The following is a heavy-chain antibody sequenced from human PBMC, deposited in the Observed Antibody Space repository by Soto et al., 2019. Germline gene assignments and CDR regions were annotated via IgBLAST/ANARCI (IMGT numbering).Heavy chain of an antibody. CDR1: GYSISLGYY. Sequence: SETLSLTCAVSGYSISLGYYWSWFRQPPGKGLEWIGNLYHSGTTYYSPSLKSRVTISIDRSKNHFSLNLRSVTAADTAVYYCARDPWGDYQGVWGQGTQVTVSS. V-gene: IGHV4-38-2*02. CDR2: LYHSGTT. CDR3: ARDPWGDYQGV. D-gene: IGHD4-17*01. J-gene: IGHJ4*02.